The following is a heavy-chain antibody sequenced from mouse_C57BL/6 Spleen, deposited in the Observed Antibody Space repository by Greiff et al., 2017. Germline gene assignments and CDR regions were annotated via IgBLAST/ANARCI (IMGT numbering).Heavy chain of an antibody. D-gene: IGHD3-2*02. CDR2: ISDGGSYT. CDR1: GFTFSSYA. J-gene: IGHJ3*01. CDR3: ASGTAQATISWFAY. Sequence: VESGGGLVKPGGSLKLSCAASGFTFSSYAMSWVRQTPEKRLEWVATISDGGSYTYYPDNVKGRFTISRDNAKNNLYLQMSHLKTEDTAMYYCASGTAQATISWFAYWGQGTLVTVSA. V-gene: IGHV5-4*01.